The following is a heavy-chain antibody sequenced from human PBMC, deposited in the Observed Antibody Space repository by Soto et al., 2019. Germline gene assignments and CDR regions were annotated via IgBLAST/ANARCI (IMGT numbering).Heavy chain of an antibody. V-gene: IGHV4-34*01. CDR1: GGSFSGFY. CDR2: INHSGSS. Sequence: QVQLQQWGAGLLKPSETLSLTCAAHGGSFSGFYWTWIRQPPGKGLEWIGEINHSGSSNYNPPLKSRVTMSRDTSRNQFSLSLNSVTAADTAVYYCARMAGPWYFDLWGRGTLVTVSS. CDR3: ARMAGPWYFDL. J-gene: IGHJ2*01.